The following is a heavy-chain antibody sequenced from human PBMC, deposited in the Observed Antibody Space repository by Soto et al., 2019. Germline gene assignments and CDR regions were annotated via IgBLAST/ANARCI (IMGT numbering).Heavy chain of an antibody. CDR1: GFTFSNYA. Sequence: EVQLLESGGGLVQPGGSLRLSCAASGFTFSNYAMTWVRQAPGKGLEWVSSVSADGDTTYYADSVRGRFTISRDSSKTTLYLRMNNLRAEDTAIYYCVKDWSGNTCPCMDVWGQGTTGTVSS. CDR2: VSADGDTT. CDR3: VKDWSGNTCPCMDV. J-gene: IGHJ6*02. V-gene: IGHV3-23*01. D-gene: IGHD3-3*01.